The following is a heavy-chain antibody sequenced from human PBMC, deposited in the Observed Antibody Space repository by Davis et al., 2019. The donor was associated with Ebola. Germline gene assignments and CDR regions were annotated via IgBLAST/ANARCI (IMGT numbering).Heavy chain of an antibody. CDR3: AKELMVTSFDY. J-gene: IGHJ4*02. D-gene: IGHD5-18*01. Sequence: GESLKISCAASGFTVSSNYMSWVRQAPGKGLEWVSVIYNGGSTYYADSVKGRFTISRDNSKNTLYLQMNSLRAEDTAVYYCAKELMVTSFDYWGQGTPVTVSS. CDR1: GFTVSSNY. V-gene: IGHV3-53*01. CDR2: IYNGGST.